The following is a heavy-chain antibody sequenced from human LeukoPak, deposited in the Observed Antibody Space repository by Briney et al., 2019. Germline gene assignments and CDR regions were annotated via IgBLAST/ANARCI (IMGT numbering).Heavy chain of an antibody. CDR3: ATFLSTVMTTNAFDV. Sequence: SETLSLTCTVSGGPISSYYWSWIRQPPGKGLEWIGYIYYSGNTNYNPSLKSRVTISVDTPKNQFSLKLSSVTAADTAVYYCATFLSTVMTTNAFDVWGQGTMVTVSS. CDR1: GGPISSYY. J-gene: IGHJ3*01. CDR2: IYYSGNT. D-gene: IGHD2/OR15-2a*01. V-gene: IGHV4-59*01.